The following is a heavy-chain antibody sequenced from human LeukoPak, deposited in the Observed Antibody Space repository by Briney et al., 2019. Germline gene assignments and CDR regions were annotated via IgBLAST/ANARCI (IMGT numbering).Heavy chain of an antibody. J-gene: IGHJ4*02. V-gene: IGHV3-30-3*01. CDR3: ARGTGYSYGPRDYFDY. CDR1: GFTFSSYA. Sequence: GGSLRLSCAASGFTFSSYAMPWVRQAPGKGLEWVAVISYDGSNKYYADSVKGRFTISRDNSKNTLYVQMNSLRAEDTAVYYCARGTGYSYGPRDYFDYWGQGTLVTVSS. D-gene: IGHD5-18*01. CDR2: ISYDGSNK.